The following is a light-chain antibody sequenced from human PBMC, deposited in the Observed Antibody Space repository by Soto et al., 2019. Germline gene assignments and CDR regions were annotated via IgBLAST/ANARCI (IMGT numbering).Light chain of an antibody. CDR3: QQYYSTPLT. Sequence: DIQLTQSPSFLSASVGDIVTINFRASQGISSYLAWYQQKPGKAPKLLIYWASTRESGVPDRFSGSGSGTDFTLTISSLQAEDVAVYYCQQYYSTPLTFGGGTKVDIK. CDR2: WAS. J-gene: IGKJ4*01. CDR1: QGISSY. V-gene: IGKV1-27*01.